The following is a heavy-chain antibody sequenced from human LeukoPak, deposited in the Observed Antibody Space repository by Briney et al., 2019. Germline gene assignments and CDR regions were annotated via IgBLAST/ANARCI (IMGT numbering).Heavy chain of an antibody. Sequence: PSETLSLTCTVSGGSISSYYLSWIRQTAGKGLEWIGRMYSSGSNYNPSLKSRVTMSIDTSTNQLSPKLSSVTAADTAVYYCARDSGTTGEVKFDPWGQGTLVTVSS. CDR2: MYSSGS. J-gene: IGHJ5*02. CDR1: GGSISSYY. D-gene: IGHD3-10*01. V-gene: IGHV4-4*07. CDR3: ARDSGTTGEVKFDP.